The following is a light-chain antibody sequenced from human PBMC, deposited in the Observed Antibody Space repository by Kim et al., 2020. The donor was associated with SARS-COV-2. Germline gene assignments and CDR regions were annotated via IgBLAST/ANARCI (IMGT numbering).Light chain of an antibody. CDR1: SSGVGGYNY. CDR3: CSYAGSNVV. V-gene: IGLV2-11*01. J-gene: IGLJ2*01. Sequence: PGTSVTISCTGTSSGVGGYNYVSWYQQHPGKAPKRMIYDVSKRPSGVPDRFSGSKSGNTASLTISGLQAEDEADYYCCSYAGSNVVFGGGTQLTVL. CDR2: DVS.